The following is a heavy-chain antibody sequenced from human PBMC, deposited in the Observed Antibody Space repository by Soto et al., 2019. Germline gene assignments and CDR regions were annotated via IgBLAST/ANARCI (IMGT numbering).Heavy chain of an antibody. D-gene: IGHD2-2*01. Sequence: PGESRKISCKGSGYSFTSYWIAWGRQMPGKGLEGMVIIYPGDSDTRYSPSFQGQVTISADKSISNAYLQWSSLKASDTAMYYCARHYCSSISCYQVYYYYYGMEVWGQGTTVTVSS. J-gene: IGHJ6*02. V-gene: IGHV5-51*01. CDR3: ARHYCSSISCYQVYYYYYGMEV. CDR1: GYSFTSYW. CDR2: IYPGDSDT.